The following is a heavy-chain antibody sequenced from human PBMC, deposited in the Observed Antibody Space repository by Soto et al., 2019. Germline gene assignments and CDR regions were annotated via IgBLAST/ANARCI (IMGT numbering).Heavy chain of an antibody. J-gene: IGHJ4*02. Sequence: QVQLQESGPGLVKPSQTLSLTCTVSGGSINSDGHYWTWIRQPPGKGLEWIGHIYYRGSTHYNPSLKSRVTIAVDTSKNQFSLKLNSVTSADTAVYYCARGDGDLARDYSGQGTLVTVSS. V-gene: IGHV4-30-4*01. CDR2: IYYRGST. D-gene: IGHD4-17*01. CDR3: ARGDGDLARDY. CDR1: GGSINSDGHY.